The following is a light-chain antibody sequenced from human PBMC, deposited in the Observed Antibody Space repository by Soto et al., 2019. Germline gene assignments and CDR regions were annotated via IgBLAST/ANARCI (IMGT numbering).Light chain of an antibody. CDR3: CSYAGSSXXVV. CDR2: EGS. Sequence: QSALTQPASVSGSPGQSITISCTGTSSDVGSYNLVSWYQQHPGKAPKLMIYEGSKRPSGVSNRFSGSKSGNTASLTISGLQAEDEADYYCCSYAGSSXXVVFGXGT. V-gene: IGLV2-23*01. CDR1: SSDVGSYNL. J-gene: IGLJ2*01.